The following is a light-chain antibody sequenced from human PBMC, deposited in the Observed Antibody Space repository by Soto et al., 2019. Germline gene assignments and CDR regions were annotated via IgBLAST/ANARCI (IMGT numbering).Light chain of an antibody. V-gene: IGLV2-14*01. J-gene: IGLJ1*01. CDR2: DVS. Sequence: QSVLTQPASVSGSPGQSITLSCTGTSSDVGGYNYVSWYQQHPGKAPKLMIYDVSNRPSGVSNRFSGSKSGNTASLTISGLQAEDEADYYCGSYTSSSTPYVFGTGTKVTV. CDR1: SSDVGGYNY. CDR3: GSYTSSSTPYV.